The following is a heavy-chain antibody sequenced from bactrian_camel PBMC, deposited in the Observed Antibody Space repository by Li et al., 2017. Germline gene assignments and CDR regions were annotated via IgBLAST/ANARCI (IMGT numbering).Heavy chain of an antibody. CDR2: IGDDGVA. V-gene: IGHV3S63*01. CDR3: AADADSDVEIDEERCP. CDR1: GYSTNYC. Sequence: HVQLVESGGDSVQAGTSLRLSCAAPGYSTNYCMGWFRRPPGKNLEGVASIGDDGVASYAEKVKGRFTISRDNAKNTAYLQMDNLKPEDAAEYFCAADADSDVEIDEERCPRGQGTQVTVS. J-gene: IGHJ4*01. D-gene: IGHD1*01.